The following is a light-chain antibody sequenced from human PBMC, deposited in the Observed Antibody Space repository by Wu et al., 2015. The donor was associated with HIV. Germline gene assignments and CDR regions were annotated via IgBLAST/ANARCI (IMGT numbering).Light chain of an antibody. Sequence: EIVLTQSPGTLSLSPGERATLSCRASQSVSSSYLAWYQQKPGQAPRLLIYGASSRATGIPDRLSGSGSGTDFTLTISRLEPEDFAVYFCQQYGSSPQVTFGGGTKVEIK. V-gene: IGKV3-20*01. CDR2: GAS. CDR3: QQYGSSPQVT. J-gene: IGKJ4*01. CDR1: QSVSSSY.